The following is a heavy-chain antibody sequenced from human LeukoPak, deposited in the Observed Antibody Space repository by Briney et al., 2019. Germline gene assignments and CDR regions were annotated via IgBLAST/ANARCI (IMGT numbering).Heavy chain of an antibody. J-gene: IGHJ4*02. Sequence: SETLSLTCVVYGGSFGGYYWSWIRQPPGKGLEWIGEINHSGSTNYNPSLKSRVTISVDTSKNQFSLKLSSVTAADTAVYYCARVVGATLDYWGQGTLVTVSS. CDR3: ARVVGATLDY. CDR2: INHSGST. CDR1: GGSFGGYY. V-gene: IGHV4-34*01. D-gene: IGHD1-26*01.